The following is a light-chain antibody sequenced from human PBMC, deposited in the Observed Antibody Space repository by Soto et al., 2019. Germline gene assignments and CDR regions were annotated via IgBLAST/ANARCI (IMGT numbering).Light chain of an antibody. V-gene: IGKV3-15*01. CDR1: QGIGDT. Sequence: EVVMRQSPATLSVSPGEGATLSCRASQGIGDTLAWYQHKPGQTPRLLIYDTSTRATGVPDRFSGRGSGADFTLTISRLEPEDFAVYYCQQYASSPLLTFGGGTKVDIK. CDR2: DTS. J-gene: IGKJ4*01. CDR3: QQYASSPLLT.